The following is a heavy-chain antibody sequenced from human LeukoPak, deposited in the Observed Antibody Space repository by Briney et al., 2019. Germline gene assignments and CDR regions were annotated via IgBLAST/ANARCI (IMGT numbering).Heavy chain of an antibody. CDR1: GFTFSSYA. CDR3: ARVWGGAITHHNNWFDP. CDR2: ISYDGGNK. D-gene: IGHD4/OR15-4a*01. J-gene: IGHJ5*02. Sequence: PGRSLRLSCAASGFTFSSYAMHWVRQAPGKGLEWVAVISYDGGNKYYADSVKGRFTISRDNSKNTLYLQMNSLRAEDTAVYYCARVWGGAITHHNNWFDPWGQGTLVTVSS. V-gene: IGHV3-30*04.